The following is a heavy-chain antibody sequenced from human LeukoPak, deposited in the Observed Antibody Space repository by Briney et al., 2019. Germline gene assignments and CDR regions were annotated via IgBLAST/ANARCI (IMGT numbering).Heavy chain of an antibody. V-gene: IGHV4-30-4*08. CDR1: GGSISSGDYY. CDR2: IYYSGST. J-gene: IGHJ1*01. Sequence: SETLSLTRTVSGGSISSGDYYWSWIRQPQGKGLEWIGYIYYSGSTYYNPSLKSRVTISVDTSKNQFSLKLSSVTAADTAVYYCARVSGYSSSSGVYVAEYFQHWGQGTLVTVSS. CDR3: ARVSGYSSSSGVYVAEYFQH. D-gene: IGHD6-6*01.